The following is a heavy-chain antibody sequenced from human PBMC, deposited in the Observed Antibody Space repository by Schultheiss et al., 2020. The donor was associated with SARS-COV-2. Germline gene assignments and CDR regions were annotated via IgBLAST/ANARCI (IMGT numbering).Heavy chain of an antibody. CDR2: ISYDGSNK. V-gene: IGHV3-30*04. D-gene: IGHD3-3*01. CDR1: GFTFGDYA. J-gene: IGHJ4*02. CDR3: VKDHSPRFWSGYYVTVSGHDY. Sequence: GGSLRLSCTASGFTFGDYAMSWFRQAPGKGLEWVAVISYDGSNKYYADSVKGRFTISRDNSKNTLYLQMSSLRAEDTAVYYCVKDHSPRFWSGYYVTVSGHDYWGQGTLVTVSS.